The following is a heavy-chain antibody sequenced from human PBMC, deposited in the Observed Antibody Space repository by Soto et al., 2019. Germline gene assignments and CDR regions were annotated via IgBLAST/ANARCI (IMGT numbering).Heavy chain of an antibody. CDR2: INAGNGAT. D-gene: IGHD2-2*01. CDR3: ARFCSSSLCYAAFDY. CDR1: GYTFTSFA. V-gene: IGHV1-3*01. Sequence: GASVKVSCKASGYTFTSFAINWLRQAPGQRLEWVGWINAGNGATTYSQNFQGRVTITRDTSANTASMELRSLRSEDTAVFYCARFCSSSLCYAAFDYWGQGTLVTVSS. J-gene: IGHJ4*02.